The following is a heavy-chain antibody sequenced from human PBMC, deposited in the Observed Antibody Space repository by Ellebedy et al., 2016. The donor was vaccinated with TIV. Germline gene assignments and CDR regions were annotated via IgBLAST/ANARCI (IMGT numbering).Heavy chain of an antibody. Sequence: AASVKVSCKASGYTFTSYGISWVRQAPGQGLEWMGWISAYNGNTNYAQKFQGRVTITADKSTSTAYMELSSLRSEDTAVYYCARDFMEAYCGGDCESQSGYWGQGTLVTVSS. CDR3: ARDFMEAYCGGDCESQSGY. D-gene: IGHD2-21*02. J-gene: IGHJ4*02. CDR1: GYTFTSYG. CDR2: ISAYNGNT. V-gene: IGHV1-18*01.